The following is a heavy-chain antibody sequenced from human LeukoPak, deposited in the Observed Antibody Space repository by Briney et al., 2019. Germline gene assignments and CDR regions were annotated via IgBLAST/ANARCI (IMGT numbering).Heavy chain of an antibody. J-gene: IGHJ4*02. D-gene: IGHD6-19*01. CDR3: ARGSSGWRFDS. CDR1: GGSIASSSYY. V-gene: IGHV4-39*01. CDR2: IYYSGST. Sequence: SETLSLTCTVPGGSIASSSYYWGWIRQPPGKGLEWVGSIYYSGSTYHNPSLKSRVTISIDTSKNQFSLRLSSVTAADTAVYYCARGSSGWRFDSWGQGILVTVSS.